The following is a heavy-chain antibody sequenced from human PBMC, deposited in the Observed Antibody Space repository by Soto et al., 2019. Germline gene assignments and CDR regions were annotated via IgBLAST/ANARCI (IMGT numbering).Heavy chain of an antibody. CDR1: GITFRSYA. V-gene: IGHV1-3*01. Sequence: ASVKVCCKSSGITFRSYAMHWVRQAPGQRLEWMGWINAGNGDTRYSQIFQGRVTLTRDTSASTVYLDLSSLRSEDTAIYYCARAISGYVTWGQGTLVTVSS. D-gene: IGHD5-12*01. CDR3: ARAISGYVT. J-gene: IGHJ5*02. CDR2: INAGNGDT.